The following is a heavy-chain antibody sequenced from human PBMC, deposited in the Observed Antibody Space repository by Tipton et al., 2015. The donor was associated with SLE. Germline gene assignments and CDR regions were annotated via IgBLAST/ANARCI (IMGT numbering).Heavy chain of an antibody. CDR1: GFTLRQYV. J-gene: IGHJ3*02. Sequence: RSLRLSCEASGFTLRQYVLHWVRQAPGTGLEWVAIISSGGSDKYYIDSVKGRFTISRDNAKNTLYLQMNSPRLEDTAVYYCASAPEYYDFWSGVFDIWGQGTMVTVST. D-gene: IGHD3-3*01. V-gene: IGHV3-30*04. CDR2: ISSGGSDK. CDR3: ASAPEYYDFWSGVFDI.